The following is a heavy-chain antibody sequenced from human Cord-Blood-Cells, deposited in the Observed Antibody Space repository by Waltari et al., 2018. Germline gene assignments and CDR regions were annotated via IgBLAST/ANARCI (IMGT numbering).Heavy chain of an antibody. V-gene: IGHV3-48*02. Sequence: EVQLVESGGGLVQPGGSLSVSGAASGFTFSSYSMTWVAQAPGKGLEWVSYISSSSSTIYYADSVKGRFTISRDNAKNSLYLQMNSLRDEDTAVYYCARVTAVADWFDPWGQGTLVTVSS. CDR2: ISSSSSTI. D-gene: IGHD6-19*01. CDR1: GFTFSSYS. CDR3: ARVTAVADWFDP. J-gene: IGHJ5*02.